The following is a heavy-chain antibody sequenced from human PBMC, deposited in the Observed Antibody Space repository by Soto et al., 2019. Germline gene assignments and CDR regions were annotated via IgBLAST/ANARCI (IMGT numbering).Heavy chain of an antibody. CDR1: GGSISSGDYY. D-gene: IGHD5-18*01. J-gene: IGHJ4*02. CDR3: ATFEAGYSYADRRTLEWDFDY. Sequence: SETLSLTCPVSGGSISSGDYYWSWIRQPPGKGLEWIGYIYYSGSTYYNPSLKSRVTISVDTSKNQFSLKLSSVTAADTAVYYCATFEAGYSYADRRTLEWDFDYWGQGTLVTVSS. V-gene: IGHV4-30-4*01. CDR2: IYYSGST.